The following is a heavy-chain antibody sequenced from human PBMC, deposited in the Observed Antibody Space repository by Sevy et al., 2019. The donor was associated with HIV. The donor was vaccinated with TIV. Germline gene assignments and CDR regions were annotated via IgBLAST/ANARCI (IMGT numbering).Heavy chain of an antibody. CDR2: IRNKANSDTT. J-gene: IGHJ4*02. V-gene: IGHV3-72*01. Sequence: GGSLRLSCAASGFTFSDHYMDWVRQAPGKGLEWVGRIRNKANSDTTEYAASVKGRFTISRDDSKNALYLQMNSLKTEDTAVYYCARVPTYGSVTSFLDYWGQGSLVTVSS. D-gene: IGHD3-10*01. CDR1: GFTFSDHY. CDR3: ARVPTYGSVTSFLDY.